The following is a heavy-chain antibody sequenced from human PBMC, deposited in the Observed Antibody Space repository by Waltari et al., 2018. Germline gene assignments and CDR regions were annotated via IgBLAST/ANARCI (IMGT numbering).Heavy chain of an antibody. CDR2: IRYDGSNK. CDR3: AKDYSGSYYY. J-gene: IGHJ4*02. D-gene: IGHD1-26*01. V-gene: IGHV3-30*02. CDR1: GFTFSSYG. Sequence: QVQLVESGGGVVQPGGYLRLSCAASGFTFSSYGMHWVRQAPGKGLEWVAFIRYDGSNKYYADSVKGRFTISRDNSKNTLHLQMNSLRAEDTAVYYCAKDYSGSYYYWGQGTLVTVSS.